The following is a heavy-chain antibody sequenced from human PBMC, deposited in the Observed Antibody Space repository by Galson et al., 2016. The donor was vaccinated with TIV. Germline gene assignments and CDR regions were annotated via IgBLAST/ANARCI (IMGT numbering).Heavy chain of an antibody. Sequence: SLRLSCAASGFAFNEYWWAWVRQAPGRGLEWVASINQDGDRKYYAESVKGRFIISRDNGRNSLYLEVASLRAEDTAVYYCATDLLDYWGQGSLVSVSS. CDR3: ATDLLDY. CDR2: INQDGDRK. V-gene: IGHV3-7*05. CDR1: GFAFNEYW. J-gene: IGHJ4*02.